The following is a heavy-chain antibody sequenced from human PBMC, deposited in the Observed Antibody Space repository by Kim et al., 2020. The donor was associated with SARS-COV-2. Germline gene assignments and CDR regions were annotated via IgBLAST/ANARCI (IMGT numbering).Heavy chain of an antibody. Sequence: ASVKVSCKASGYTFTDYAVTWVRQAPGQGLEWMGWINTDTKKPMYAQGFTGRFAFSLDTSVRTAYLQISSLETEDTAVYFCARGRSCSGGRCYGDYWGQGTLLAVSS. CDR2: INTDTKKP. CDR1: GYTFTDYA. CDR3: ARGRSCSGGRCYGDY. J-gene: IGHJ4*02. V-gene: IGHV7-4-1*02. D-gene: IGHD2-15*01.